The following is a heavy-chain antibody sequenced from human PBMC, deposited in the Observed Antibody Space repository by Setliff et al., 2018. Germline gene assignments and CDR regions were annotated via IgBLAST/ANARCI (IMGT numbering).Heavy chain of an antibody. D-gene: IGHD3-10*01. CDR1: GFTFSRYW. Sequence: LRLSCVASGFTFSRYWMSWVRQPPGKGLEWVSYISNSGSTIYYAASVKGRFTISRDNAKNSLYLQMNSLRAEDTAVYYCAREGKEGFGELPDYYYYYMDVWGKGTTVTVSS. CDR2: ISNSGSTI. J-gene: IGHJ6*03. V-gene: IGHV3-48*03. CDR3: AREGKEGFGELPDYYYYYMDV.